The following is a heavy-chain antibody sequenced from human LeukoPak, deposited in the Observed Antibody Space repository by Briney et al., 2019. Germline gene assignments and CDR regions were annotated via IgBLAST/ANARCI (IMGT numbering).Heavy chain of an antibody. CDR3: ARGYYDSRGYSNAFDI. D-gene: IGHD3-22*01. CDR2: IHYKQNT. J-gene: IGHJ3*02. Sequence: SETLSLTCTVSGGSVSSSYWSWIQQPPAKRLEGFGFIHYKQNTNYNPSLQSRVTISLDTPKNQFSLYLNSVTAADTAVYYCARGYYDSRGYSNAFDIWGQGTMVIVSS. CDR1: GGSVSSSY. V-gene: IGHV4-59*02.